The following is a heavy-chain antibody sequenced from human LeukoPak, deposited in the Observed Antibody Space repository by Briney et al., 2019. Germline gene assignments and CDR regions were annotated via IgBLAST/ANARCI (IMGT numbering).Heavy chain of an antibody. J-gene: IGHJ4*02. CDR2: ISYDGSNK. D-gene: IGHD6-13*01. CDR3: AKVVAAGTEDHY. V-gene: IGHV3-30*18. Sequence: VSVISYDGSNKYYADSVKGRFTISRDNSKNTLYLQMNSLRAEDTAVYYCAKVVAAGTEDHYWGQGTLVTVSS.